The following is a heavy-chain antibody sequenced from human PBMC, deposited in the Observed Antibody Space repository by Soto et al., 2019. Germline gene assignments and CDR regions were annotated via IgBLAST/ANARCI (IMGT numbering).Heavy chain of an antibody. CDR1: GFTFSSYA. Sequence: PGGSLRLSCAASGFTFSSYAMSWVRQAPGKGLEWVSAISGSGGSTYYADSVKGRFTISRDNSKNTLYLQMNSLRAEDTAVYYCAIDPGSSNWFDPWGQGSLVTVSS. CDR3: AIDPGSSNWFDP. CDR2: ISGSGGST. J-gene: IGHJ5*02. V-gene: IGHV3-23*01.